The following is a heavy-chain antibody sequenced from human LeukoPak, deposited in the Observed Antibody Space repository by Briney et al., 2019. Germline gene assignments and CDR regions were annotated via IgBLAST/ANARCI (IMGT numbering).Heavy chain of an antibody. CDR3: ARTIACDY. J-gene: IGHJ4*02. Sequence: GGSLRLSCAASGSTFSYYRINWVRQAPGKGLEWVSYISNSSSTIYYADSAKGRFTISRDNAKNSLYLQMNSLRAEDTAVYYCARTIACDYWGQGTLVAVSS. CDR1: GSTFSYYR. V-gene: IGHV3-48*01. CDR2: ISNSSSTI. D-gene: IGHD6-13*01.